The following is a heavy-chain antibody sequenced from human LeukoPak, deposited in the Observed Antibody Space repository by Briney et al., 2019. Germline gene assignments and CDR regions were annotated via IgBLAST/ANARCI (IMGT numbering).Heavy chain of an antibody. CDR2: ISSRSDYI. J-gene: IGHJ3*02. V-gene: IGHV3-21*01. CDR3: ARGGRGDDYPEAFDI. D-gene: IGHD4-11*01. CDR1: TFTFSSYS. Sequence: GGSLRLSCAASTFTFSSYSMNWVRQAPGKGLEWVSSISSRSDYIYYADSVKGRFTISRDNAKNSLYLQMNSLRAEDTAVYYCARGGRGDDYPEAFDIWGQGTMVTVSS.